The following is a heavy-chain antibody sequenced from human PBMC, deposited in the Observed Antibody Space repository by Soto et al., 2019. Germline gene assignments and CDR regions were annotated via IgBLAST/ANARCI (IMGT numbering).Heavy chain of an antibody. CDR3: ARDSSGYYGSPTDY. Sequence: VGSLRLSCAASGFTFSSFAMSWVRQAPGKGLVWVSRVNTDGRSTSYADSVKGRFTISRDNAKNTLYLQMNSLRAEDTAVYYCARDSSGYYGSPTDYWGQGTLVTVSS. J-gene: IGHJ4*02. V-gene: IGHV3-74*01. CDR2: VNTDGRST. D-gene: IGHD3-22*01. CDR1: GFTFSSFA.